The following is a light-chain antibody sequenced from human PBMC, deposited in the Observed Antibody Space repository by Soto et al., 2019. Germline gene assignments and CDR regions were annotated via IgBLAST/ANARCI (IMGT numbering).Light chain of an antibody. J-gene: IGKJ2*01. CDR1: QAIRND. CDR3: LQDYIYPYT. V-gene: IGKV1-6*01. Sequence: IQMTQPPSSLSASVGDRVTITCRASQAIRNDLGWYQQKPGKVPKLLIYSASTLQSGVPSRFSGSGSGTDFTLTISSLQPEDFATYYCLQDYIYPYTFGQGTKLEIK. CDR2: SAS.